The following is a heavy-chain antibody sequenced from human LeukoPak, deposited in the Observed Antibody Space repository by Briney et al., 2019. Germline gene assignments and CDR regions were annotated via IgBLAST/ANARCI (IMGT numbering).Heavy chain of an antibody. Sequence: GGSLRLSCAASGVTFNNYALTWVRQTPGKGLECVSAISGDGVSPYYAGSVRGRFTISRDNSKNTLYLQMNSLRVEDTAVYFCARDPGAFPYFFDCWGQGTLVTVSS. CDR3: ARDPGAFPYFFDC. J-gene: IGHJ4*02. CDR1: GVTFNNYA. V-gene: IGHV3-23*01. D-gene: IGHD4/OR15-4a*01. CDR2: ISGDGVSP.